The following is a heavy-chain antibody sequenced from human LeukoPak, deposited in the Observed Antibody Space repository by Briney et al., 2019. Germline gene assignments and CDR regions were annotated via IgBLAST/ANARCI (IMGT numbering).Heavy chain of an antibody. D-gene: IGHD1-20*01. CDR1: GGTFSSYA. Sequence: ASVKVSCKASGGTFSSYAISWVRQAPGQGLEWMGWISAYNGNTNYAQKLQGRVTMTTDTSTSTAYMELRSLRSDDTAVYYCARDGSITGTTSADYWGQGTLVTVSS. J-gene: IGHJ4*02. V-gene: IGHV1-18*01. CDR3: ARDGSITGTTSADY. CDR2: ISAYNGNT.